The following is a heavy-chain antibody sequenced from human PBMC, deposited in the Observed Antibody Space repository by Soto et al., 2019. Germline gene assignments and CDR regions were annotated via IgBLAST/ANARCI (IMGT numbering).Heavy chain of an antibody. D-gene: IGHD5-12*01. CDR3: ARPYSGYGSD. Sequence: SETQSLTSTFYGGSCSGYYWSWIRQPPGKGLEWIGEINHSGSTNYNPSLKSRVTISVDMSKNQFSLKLSSVTAADTAVYYCARPYSGYGSDWGQGTLVTVSS. CDR1: GGSCSGYY. V-gene: IGHV4-34*01. J-gene: IGHJ4*02. CDR2: INHSGST.